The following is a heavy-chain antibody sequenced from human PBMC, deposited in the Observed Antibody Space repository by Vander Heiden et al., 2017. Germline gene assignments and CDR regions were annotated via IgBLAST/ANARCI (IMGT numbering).Heavy chain of an antibody. CDR2: IIPILGIA. Sequence: QVQLVQSGAEVKKPGSSVKVSCKASGGTFSSYAISWVRQAPGQGLEWMGGIIPILGIANYAQKFQGRVTITADKSTSTAYMELSSLRSEDTAVYYCARARLLVYCSGGSCYYSLDVWGQGTTVTVSS. D-gene: IGHD2-15*01. J-gene: IGHJ6*03. V-gene: IGHV1-69*10. CDR1: GGTFSSYA. CDR3: ARARLLVYCSGGSCYYSLDV.